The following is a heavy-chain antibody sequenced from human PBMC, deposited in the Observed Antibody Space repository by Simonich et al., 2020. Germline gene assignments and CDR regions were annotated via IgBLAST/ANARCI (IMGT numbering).Heavy chain of an antibody. CDR3: ARARLYSSSHAFDI. CDR1: GYTFTGYY. CDR2: SNPKSGGT. D-gene: IGHD6-6*01. Sequence: QVQLVQSGAEVKKPGASVKVSCKASGYTFTGYYMHWVRQAPGQGLEGMGWSNPKSGGTNYAQKFQGRVTMTRDTSISTAYMELCRLRSDDTAVYYCARARLYSSSHAFDIWGQGTMVTVSS. V-gene: IGHV1-2*02. J-gene: IGHJ3*02.